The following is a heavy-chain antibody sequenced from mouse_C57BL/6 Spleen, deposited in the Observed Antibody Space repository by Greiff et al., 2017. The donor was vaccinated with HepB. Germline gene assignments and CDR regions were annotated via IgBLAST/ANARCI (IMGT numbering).Heavy chain of an antibody. J-gene: IGHJ2*01. Sequence: QVQLQQSGAELVKPGASVKISCKASGYAFSSYWMNWVKQRPGKGLEWIGQIYPGDGDTNYNGKFKGKATLTADKSSSTAYMQLSSLTSEDSAVYFYAREGPITTVVGFDYWGQGTTLTVSS. CDR1: GYAFSSYW. CDR2: IYPGDGDT. D-gene: IGHD1-1*01. CDR3: AREGPITTVVGFDY. V-gene: IGHV1-80*01.